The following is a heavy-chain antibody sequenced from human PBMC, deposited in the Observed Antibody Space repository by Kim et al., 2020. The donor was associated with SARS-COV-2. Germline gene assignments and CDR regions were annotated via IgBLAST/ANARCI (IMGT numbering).Heavy chain of an antibody. D-gene: IGHD2-21*01. V-gene: IGHV3-13*01. CDR1: RPTFSGYD. J-gene: IGHJ2*01. Sequence: GGSLRLSCAASRPTFSGYDMHWVRQAAGKGLEWVSAIGTGGNTYYADYVKCRFTISRDNAKNSLFLLMNSLRAGDTAVYYCVRVMDDTCAFTGLPLDLWG. CDR3: VRVMDDTCAFTGLPLDL. CDR2: IGTGGNT.